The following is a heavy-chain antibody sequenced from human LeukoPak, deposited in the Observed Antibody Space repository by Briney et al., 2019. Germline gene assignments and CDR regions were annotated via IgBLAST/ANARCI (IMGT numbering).Heavy chain of an antibody. CDR2: ISGSGGST. D-gene: IGHD6-13*01. CDR3: AKLGTGIAAAATSFDY. V-gene: IGHV3-23*01. J-gene: IGHJ4*02. Sequence: PGGSLRLSCAASGFTFSSYGMSWVRQAPGKGLEWVSAISGSGGSTYYADSVKGRFTISRDNSKNTLYLQMNSLRAEDTAVYYCAKLGTGIAAAATSFDYWGQGTLVTVSS. CDR1: GFTFSSYG.